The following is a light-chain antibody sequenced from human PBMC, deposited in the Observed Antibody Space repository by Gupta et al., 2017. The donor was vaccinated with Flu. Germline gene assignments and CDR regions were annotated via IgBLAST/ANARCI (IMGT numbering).Light chain of an antibody. CDR3: AAWDDSRNGPV. CDR2: NDN. Sequence: QSLLTQPPSSSGTPGQRVTISCSGSNSNIGRNTLSWYQQLPGAAPKLLIQNDNQRRSGVPARFSGSKAGTSASLTISGLQAEDEGDFYCAAWDDSRNGPVFGGGTRLTVL. CDR1: NSNIGRNT. V-gene: IGLV1-44*01. J-gene: IGLJ3*02.